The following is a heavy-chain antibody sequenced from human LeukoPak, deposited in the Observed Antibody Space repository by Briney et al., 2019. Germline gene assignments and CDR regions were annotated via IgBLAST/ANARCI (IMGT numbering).Heavy chain of an antibody. J-gene: IGHJ4*02. V-gene: IGHV3-30*18. CDR1: GFTFSSYG. CDR3: AKSHYYDSSGYSGLDY. Sequence: PGGSLRLSCAASGFTFSSYGMHWVRQAPGKGLEWVAVISYDGSNKYHADSVKGRFTISRDNSKNTLYLQMNSLRAEDTAVYYCAKSHYYDSSGYSGLDYWGQGTLVTVSS. D-gene: IGHD3-22*01. CDR2: ISYDGSNK.